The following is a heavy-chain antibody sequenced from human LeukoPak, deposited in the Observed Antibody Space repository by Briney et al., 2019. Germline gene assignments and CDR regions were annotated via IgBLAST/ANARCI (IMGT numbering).Heavy chain of an antibody. J-gene: IGHJ4*02. CDR1: GGSISSSVYS. CDR3: ARSDYYDSSVYFDY. CDR2: FVHSVTT. Sequence: PSQTLSLTCAVSGGSISSSVYSWSWIRQSPGGGLEWIGSFVHSVTTSYNPSLQSRATISGDRSKNQFSLKLSSVTAADTAVYYCARSDYYDSSVYFDYWGQGTLVTVSS. D-gene: IGHD3-22*01. V-gene: IGHV4-30-2*06.